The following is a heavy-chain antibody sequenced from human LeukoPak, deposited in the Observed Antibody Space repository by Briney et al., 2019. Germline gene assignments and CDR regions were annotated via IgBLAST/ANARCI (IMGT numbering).Heavy chain of an antibody. CDR3: AREGFIVVVPAAMINWFDP. J-gene: IGHJ5*02. Sequence: SVKVSCKASGGTFSSYTISWVRQAPGQGLEWMGSIIPILGIANYAQKFQGRVTITADKSTSTAFMELSSLRSEDTAVYYCAREGFIVVVPAAMINWFDPWGQGTLVTVSS. D-gene: IGHD2-2*01. CDR1: GGTFSSYT. CDR2: IIPILGIA. V-gene: IGHV1-69*04.